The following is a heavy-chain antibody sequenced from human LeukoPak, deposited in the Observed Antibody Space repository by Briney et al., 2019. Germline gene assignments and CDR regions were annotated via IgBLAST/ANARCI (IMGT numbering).Heavy chain of an antibody. D-gene: IGHD3-10*01. V-gene: IGHV2-5*02. CDR1: GFSLSTRGVG. Sequence: SGPTLVNPPQTLTLTCTCSGFSLSTRGVGVGWIRQPPGKALEWLPLIYWDDDKRYSPSLKSRPTITKDTSKNQVVLTMTNMDPVDTATYYCTHSFIRYDSGWYYFDYWGQGTLVTVSS. CDR3: THSFIRYDSGWYYFDY. J-gene: IGHJ4*02. CDR2: IYWDDDK.